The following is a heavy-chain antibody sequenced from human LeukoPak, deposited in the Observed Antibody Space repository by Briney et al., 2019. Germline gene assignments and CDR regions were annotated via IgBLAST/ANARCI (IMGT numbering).Heavy chain of an antibody. J-gene: IGHJ4*02. CDR3: ARGGDYGREYFDY. CDR2: SNHSGST. Sequence: PSETLSLTCAVYGGSLSGYFWSWIRQPPAQGREWIGESNHSGSTNYNPSLKSRVTISVDTSKTQFSLKLSSVSAADTAVYYCARGGDYGREYFDYWGQGTLVTVSS. V-gene: IGHV4-34*01. CDR1: GGSLSGYF. D-gene: IGHD4-17*01.